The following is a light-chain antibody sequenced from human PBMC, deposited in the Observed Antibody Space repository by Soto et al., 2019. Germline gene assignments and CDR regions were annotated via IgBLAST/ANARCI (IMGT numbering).Light chain of an antibody. CDR3: QQYDTWPT. Sequence: EIVMTQSPATLSVSPGERATLSCRASQSVSSNLAWYQQKPGQAPRLLMSAASTRASDVPARFSGRGSGTEFTLTISTLQPEDFALYYCQQYDTWPTFGQGTKVEIK. J-gene: IGKJ1*01. CDR1: QSVSSN. V-gene: IGKV3-15*01. CDR2: AAS.